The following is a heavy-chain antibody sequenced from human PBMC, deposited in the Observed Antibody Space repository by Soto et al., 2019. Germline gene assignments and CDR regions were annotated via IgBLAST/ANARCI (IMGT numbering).Heavy chain of an antibody. J-gene: IGHJ5*02. V-gene: IGHV1-2*04. Sequence: ASVKVSCKASGYTFTGYYMHWVRQAPGQGLEWMGWINPNSGGTNYAQKFQGWVTMTRDTSISTAYMELSRLRSDDTAVYYCARGVRRSPNWFDPWGQGTLVTASS. CDR2: INPNSGGT. CDR1: GYTFTGYY. CDR3: ARGVRRSPNWFDP. D-gene: IGHD3-16*01.